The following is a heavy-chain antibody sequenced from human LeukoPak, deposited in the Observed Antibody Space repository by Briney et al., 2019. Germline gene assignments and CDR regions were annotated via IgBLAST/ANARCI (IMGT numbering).Heavy chain of an antibody. Sequence: GGSLRLSCAASGFTFSSYWMSWVRQAPGKELEWVANMQIDGSKKYYVDSVKGRFIVSRDNTMNSLYLQMNSLRAEDTAMYYCAREFPDSTATGPAFDFWGQGTMVTVSS. J-gene: IGHJ3*01. V-gene: IGHV3-7*01. D-gene: IGHD6-13*01. CDR1: GFTFSSYW. CDR3: AREFPDSTATGPAFDF. CDR2: MQIDGSKK.